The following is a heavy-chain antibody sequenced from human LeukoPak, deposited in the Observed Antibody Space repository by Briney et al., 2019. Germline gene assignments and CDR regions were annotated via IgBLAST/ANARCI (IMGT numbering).Heavy chain of an antibody. CDR2: ISSSSSYI. CDR1: GFTFSSYS. D-gene: IGHD6-13*01. V-gene: IGHV3-21*01. CDR3: AGGSSWSYYYYMDV. J-gene: IGHJ6*03. Sequence: PGGSLRLSCAASGFTFSSYSMNWVRQAPGKGLEWVSSISSSSSYIYYADSVKGRFTISRDNAKNSLYLQMNSLRAEDTAVYYCAGGSSWSYYYYMDVWGKGTTVTVSS.